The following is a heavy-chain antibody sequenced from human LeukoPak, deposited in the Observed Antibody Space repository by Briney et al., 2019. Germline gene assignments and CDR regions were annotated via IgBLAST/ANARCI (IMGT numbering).Heavy chain of an antibody. CDR2: IWYDGSKK. V-gene: IGHV3-33*01. J-gene: IGHJ4*02. CDR3: AAYYYDSSGYALRFY. D-gene: IGHD3-22*01. Sequence: GRSLRLSCAASGFTFSNYGMHWVRQAPGKGLEWVAVIWYDGSKKYHADSVKGRFTISRDNSTNTLNLQMNSLRVEDTAVYYCAAYYYDSSGYALRFYWGQGTLVTVSS. CDR1: GFTFSNYG.